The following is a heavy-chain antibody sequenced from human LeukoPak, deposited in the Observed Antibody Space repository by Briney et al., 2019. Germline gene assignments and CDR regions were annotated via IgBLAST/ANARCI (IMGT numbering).Heavy chain of an antibody. CDR2: ISSSGSTI. CDR1: GFAFGDYA. D-gene: IGHD3-10*02. J-gene: IGHJ6*04. Sequence: GGSLRLSCTSSGFAFGDYAMTWFRQAPGKGLEWVSYISSSGSTIYYADSVKGRFTISRDNAKNSLYLQMNSLRAEDTAVYYCAELGITMIGGVWGKGTTVTISS. V-gene: IGHV3-48*03. CDR3: AELGITMIGGV.